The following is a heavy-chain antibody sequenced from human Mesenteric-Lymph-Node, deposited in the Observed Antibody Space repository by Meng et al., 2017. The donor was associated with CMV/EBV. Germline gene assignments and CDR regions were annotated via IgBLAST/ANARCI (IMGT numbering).Heavy chain of an antibody. Sequence: SCAASGFTFSSNYMRWVRQAPGKGMERVSVIYSGGSTYYADSVKGRFTISRHNSKNTLYLQMNSLRAEDTAVYYCAGNDYGDYHFDYWGQGTLVTVSS. CDR3: AGNDYGDYHFDY. CDR2: IYSGGST. CDR1: GFTFSSNY. D-gene: IGHD4-17*01. V-gene: IGHV3-53*04. J-gene: IGHJ4*02.